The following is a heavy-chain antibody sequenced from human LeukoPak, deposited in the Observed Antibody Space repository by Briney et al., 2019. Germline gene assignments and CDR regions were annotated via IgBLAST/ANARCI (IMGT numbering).Heavy chain of an antibody. CDR1: GFSFSSYA. V-gene: IGHV3-30-3*01. D-gene: IGHD3-10*01. CDR3: ATDVTMVRGVLDY. CDR2: ISYDGDSNNK. J-gene: IGHJ4*02. Sequence: PGRSLRLSCAASGFSFSSYAMHWVRQAPGKGLEWAAVISYDGDSNNKYYADSAKGRFTISRDNSKNTLYLQMNSLRAEDTAVYYCATDVTMVRGVLDYWGRGTLVTVSS.